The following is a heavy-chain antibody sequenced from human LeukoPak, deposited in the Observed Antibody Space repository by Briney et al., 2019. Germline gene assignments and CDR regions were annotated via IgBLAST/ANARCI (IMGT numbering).Heavy chain of an antibody. Sequence: AGGSLRLSCAVSGFTFTNYAMSWVRQAPGKGLEWVSVISGSGSSTYYADSVKGRFTISRDDSKNTLYLQMNSLRAEDTAVYFCAKDSASYGRFDYWGQGTLVTVSS. V-gene: IGHV3-23*01. CDR2: ISGSGSST. CDR1: GFTFTNYA. CDR3: AKDSASYGRFDY. D-gene: IGHD5-18*01. J-gene: IGHJ4*02.